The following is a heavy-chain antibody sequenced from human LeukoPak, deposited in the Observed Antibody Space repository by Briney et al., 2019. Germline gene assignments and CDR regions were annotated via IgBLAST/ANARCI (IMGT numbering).Heavy chain of an antibody. Sequence: SETLSLTCTASGGSISSYYWSWIRQPPGKGLEWIGYIYYSGSTNYNPSLKSRVTISVDTSKNQFSLKLSSVTAADTAVYYCARVPRHCSSTSCYLYNWFDPWGQGTLVTVSS. CDR3: ARVPRHCSSTSCYLYNWFDP. V-gene: IGHV4-59*01. J-gene: IGHJ5*02. D-gene: IGHD2-2*01. CDR2: IYYSGST. CDR1: GGSISSYY.